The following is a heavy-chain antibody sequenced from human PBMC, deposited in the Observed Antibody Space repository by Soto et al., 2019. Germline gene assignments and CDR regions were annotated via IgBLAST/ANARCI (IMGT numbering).Heavy chain of an antibody. D-gene: IGHD2-2*01. CDR2: FYYSGST. CDR1: GGSINNSSYC. J-gene: IGHJ6*02. V-gene: IGHV4-39*01. Sequence: SETLSLTCTVSGGSINNSSYCWGWIRQPPGKGLEWIGTFYYSGSTYYNPSLKSRVTISVDTSKNQFSLKLSSVTAADTAVYYCARLHGYCISTSCYGYYAMDVWGQGTTVTVSS. CDR3: ARLHGYCISTSCYGYYAMDV.